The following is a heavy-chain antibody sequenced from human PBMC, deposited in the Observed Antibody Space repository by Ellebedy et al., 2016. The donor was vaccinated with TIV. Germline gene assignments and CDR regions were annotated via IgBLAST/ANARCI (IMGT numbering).Heavy chain of an antibody. CDR1: GFTFSDYY. D-gene: IGHD1-26*01. J-gene: IGHJ4*02. V-gene: IGHV3-11*06. CDR3: ARAPLYSGNSYYFDC. Sequence: GGSLRLSCAASGFTFSDYYMSWIRQAPGKGLEWVSYISSSSTYTNFADAVKGRITISRDNAKNSLYLQMNSLRAEDTAVYYCARAPLYSGNSYYFDCWGQGTLVTVSS. CDR2: ISSSSTYT.